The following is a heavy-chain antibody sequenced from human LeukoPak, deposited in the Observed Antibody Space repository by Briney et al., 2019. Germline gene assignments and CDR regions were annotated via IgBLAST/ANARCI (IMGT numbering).Heavy chain of an antibody. Sequence: ASVKVSCKASGGTFSSYAISWVRQAPGQGLEWMGGIIPIFGTANYAQKFQGRVTITADESTSTAYMELSSLRSEDTAVYYCARGCSGGSCHNDYYYYGMDVWGKGTTVTVSS. CDR1: GGTFSSYA. J-gene: IGHJ6*04. D-gene: IGHD2-15*01. CDR3: ARGCSGGSCHNDYYYYGMDV. V-gene: IGHV1-69*13. CDR2: IIPIFGTA.